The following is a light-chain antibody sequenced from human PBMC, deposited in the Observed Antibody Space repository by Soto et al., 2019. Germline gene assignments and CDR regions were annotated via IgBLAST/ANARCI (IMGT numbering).Light chain of an antibody. V-gene: IGKV4-1*01. J-gene: IGKJ5*01. CDR3: QQYYTTPIT. Sequence: DIVMTQSPDSLAVSLGERATINCKSSQSVLYSSNNKNYLAWYQQKPGQPPKLVIYWASTRESGVPDRFSGSGSGTDFTLAVSSLQAEDVAVYYCQQYYTTPITFGHGTRLEIK. CDR1: QSVLYSSNNKNY. CDR2: WAS.